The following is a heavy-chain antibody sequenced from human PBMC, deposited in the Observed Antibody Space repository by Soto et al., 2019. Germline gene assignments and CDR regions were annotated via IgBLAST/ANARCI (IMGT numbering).Heavy chain of an antibody. CDR2: ISYDESNK. CDR3: AKGQNPWYFDL. CDR1: GFTFSTYG. Sequence: QVQLVESGGGVVQPGRSLRLSCAASGFTFSTYGMHWVRRAPGKGLEWVAVISYDESNKYYADSVKGRFTISRDNSKKTLYLQMNSLRAEDTAVYYCAKGQNPWYFDLWGRGTLVTVSS. V-gene: IGHV3-30*18. J-gene: IGHJ2*01.